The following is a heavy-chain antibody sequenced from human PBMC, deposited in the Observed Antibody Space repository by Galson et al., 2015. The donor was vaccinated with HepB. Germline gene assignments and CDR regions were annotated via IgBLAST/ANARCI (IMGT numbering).Heavy chain of an antibody. CDR1: GFTFSSYS. V-gene: IGHV3-21*01. D-gene: IGHD6-6*01. CDR2: ISSSSSYI. Sequence: SLRLSCAASGFTFSSYSMNWVRQAPGKGLEWVSSISSSSSYIYYADSVKGRFTISRDNAKNSLYLQMNSLRAEDTAVYYCARDRGLRSSRYDYWGQATLLTVSS. J-gene: IGHJ4*02. CDR3: ARDRGLRSSRYDY.